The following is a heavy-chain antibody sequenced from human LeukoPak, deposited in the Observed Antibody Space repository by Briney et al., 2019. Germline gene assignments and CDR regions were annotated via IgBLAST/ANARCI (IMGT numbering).Heavy chain of an antibody. D-gene: IGHD6-13*01. CDR3: AKGRGRIAAAGRVY. CDR2: ISGSGGST. Sequence: GGSLRLSCAASGFTFSDYAVSWVRQAPGRGLEWVSAISGSGGSTYYADSVKGRFTISRDNSKNTLYLQMNSLRAEDTAVYYCAKGRGRIAAAGRVYWGQGTLVTVSS. V-gene: IGHV3-23*01. J-gene: IGHJ4*02. CDR1: GFTFSDYA.